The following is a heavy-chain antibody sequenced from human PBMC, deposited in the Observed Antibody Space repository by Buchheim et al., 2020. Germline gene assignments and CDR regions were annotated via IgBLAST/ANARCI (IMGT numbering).Heavy chain of an antibody. CDR3: AKDHNGDYLDF. CDR1: GFTFSSYA. CDR2: ISYDGSNK. J-gene: IGHJ4*02. V-gene: IGHV3-30-3*01. Sequence: QVQLVESGGGVVQPGRSLRLSCAASGFTFSSYAMHWVRQAPGKGLEWVAVISYDGSNKYYADSVKGRFTISRDNSKNTVYLQMNSLRAEDTAVYHCAKDHNGDYLDFWGQGTL. D-gene: IGHD1-1*01.